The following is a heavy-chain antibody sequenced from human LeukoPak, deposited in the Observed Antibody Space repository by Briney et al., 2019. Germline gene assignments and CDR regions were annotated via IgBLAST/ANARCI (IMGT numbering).Heavy chain of an antibody. CDR2: INHSGST. CDR3: ARDEPSMVRGVIGFDP. Sequence: SETLSLTCAVYGGSFSGYYWSWIRQPPGKGLEWIGEINHSGSTNYNPSLKSRVTISVDTSKNQFSLKLSFVTAADTAVYYCARDEPSMVRGVIGFDPWGQGTLVTVSS. CDR1: GGSFSGYY. D-gene: IGHD3-10*01. V-gene: IGHV4-34*01. J-gene: IGHJ5*02.